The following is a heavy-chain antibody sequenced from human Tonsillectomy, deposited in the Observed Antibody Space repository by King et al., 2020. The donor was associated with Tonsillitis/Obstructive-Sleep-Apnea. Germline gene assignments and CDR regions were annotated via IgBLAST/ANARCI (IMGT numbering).Heavy chain of an antibody. CDR3: AGKSGSYYYYYMDV. D-gene: IGHD1-26*01. CDR1: GGTFSNSA. Sequence: QLVQSGAEVKKPGSSVKVFCKASGGTFSNSAISWVRQAPGQGLAWMGGIIPIFGAANYAQKFQGRVTITADESTNTAYMELSSLRSEDTAVYYCAGKSGSYYYYYMDVWGKGTTVTVSS. V-gene: IGHV1-69*01. CDR2: IIPIFGAA. J-gene: IGHJ6*03.